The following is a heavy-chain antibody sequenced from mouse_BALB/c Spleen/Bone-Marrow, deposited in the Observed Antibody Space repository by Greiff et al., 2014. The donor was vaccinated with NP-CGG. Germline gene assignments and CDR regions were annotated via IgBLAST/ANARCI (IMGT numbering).Heavy chain of an antibody. Sequence: SGPELVKPGASVKMSCKASGYTFTSYIMHWVKQKPGQGLVWIGYINPYNDGTKYNEKFKGKATLTSDKSSSTAYMELSSLTSEDSAVYYCARRWLPYAMDYWGQGTSVTVSS. V-gene: IGHV1-14*01. CDR2: INPYNDGT. CDR1: GYTFTSYI. D-gene: IGHD2-3*01. J-gene: IGHJ4*01. CDR3: ARRWLPYAMDY.